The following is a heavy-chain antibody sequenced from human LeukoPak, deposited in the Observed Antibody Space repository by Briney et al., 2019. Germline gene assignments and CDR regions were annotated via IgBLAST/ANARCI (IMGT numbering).Heavy chain of an antibody. Sequence: ASVTVSCKTSGYSFTSQDMHWVRQAPGQRLEWMGCINPGNGDTKYSQAFQGRVTITRDTSATTAYMELSSLRSDDMAVYYCTLYNYGGQGTLVTVSS. CDR2: INPGNGDT. D-gene: IGHD2-2*02. CDR3: TLYNY. J-gene: IGHJ4*02. CDR1: GYSFTSQD. V-gene: IGHV1-3*03.